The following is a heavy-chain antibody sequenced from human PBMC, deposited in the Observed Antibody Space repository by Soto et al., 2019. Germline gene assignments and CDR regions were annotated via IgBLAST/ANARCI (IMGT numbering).Heavy chain of an antibody. J-gene: IGHJ4*02. CDR3: ASRADSSSWDNFDY. D-gene: IGHD6-13*01. V-gene: IGHV1-69*13. CDR1: GGTFSSYA. Sequence: GASVKVSCKASGGTFSSYAISWVRQAPGQGLEWMGGIIPIFGTANYAQKFQGRVTITADESTSTAYMELSSLRSEDTAVYYCASRADSSSWDNFDYWGQGTLVTVSS. CDR2: IIPIFGTA.